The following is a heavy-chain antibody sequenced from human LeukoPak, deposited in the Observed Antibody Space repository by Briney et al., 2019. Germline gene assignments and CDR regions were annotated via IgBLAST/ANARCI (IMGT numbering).Heavy chain of an antibody. CDR2: INHSGST. V-gene: IGHV4-34*01. CDR1: GGSFSGYY. D-gene: IGHD6-13*01. J-gene: IGHJ4*02. CDR3: ARAYSSHYYFDY. Sequence: SETLSLTCAVYGGSFSGYYWSWIRQPPGKGLEWIGEINHSGSTNYNPSLKSRVTISVDTSKNQFSLKLSPVTAADTAVYYCARAYSSHYYFDYWGQGTLVTVSS.